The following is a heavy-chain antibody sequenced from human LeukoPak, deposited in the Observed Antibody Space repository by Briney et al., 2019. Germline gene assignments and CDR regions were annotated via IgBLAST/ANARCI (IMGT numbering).Heavy chain of an antibody. CDR3: ARLTVTGGDWFDP. D-gene: IGHD4-17*01. CDR2: IYYSGST. CDR1: GDSISSGGYS. J-gene: IGHJ5*02. V-gene: IGHV4-61*08. Sequence: PSETPSLTCTVSGDSISSGGYSWNWFRQHPGKRLEWIGYIYYSGSTNYNPSLKSRVTISVDTSKNQFSLKLSSVTAADTAVYYCARLTVTGGDWFDPWGQGTLVTVSS.